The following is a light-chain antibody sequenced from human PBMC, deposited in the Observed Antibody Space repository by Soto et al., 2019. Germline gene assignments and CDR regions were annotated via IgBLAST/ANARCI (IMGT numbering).Light chain of an antibody. V-gene: IGKV1-5*01. J-gene: IGKJ2*01. CDR3: QQYYSYRYT. CDR1: QTIDTW. Sequence: DIQMTQSPSTLSASVGDRVIITCRASQTIDTWLAWHQQKSGKAPSLLIYDASSLQTGVPSRFSGSASGTEFTLTINSLQPDDFATYYCQQYYSYRYTFGQGTKVEIK. CDR2: DAS.